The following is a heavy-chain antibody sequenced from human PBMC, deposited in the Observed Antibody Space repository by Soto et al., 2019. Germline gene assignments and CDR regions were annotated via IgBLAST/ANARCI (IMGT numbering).Heavy chain of an antibody. CDR2: ISSSSTYI. J-gene: IGHJ3*02. D-gene: IGHD2-2*01. CDR3: AREVVVPTAGVALDI. V-gene: IGHV3-21*01. Sequence: GGSLRLSCAASGFTFSSYIMNWVRQAPGKGLEWVSSISSSSTYIYYADSVKGRFTISRDNAKNSLYLQMNSLRAEDTAVYYCAREVVVPTAGVALDIWGQGTMVTVSS. CDR1: GFTFSSYI.